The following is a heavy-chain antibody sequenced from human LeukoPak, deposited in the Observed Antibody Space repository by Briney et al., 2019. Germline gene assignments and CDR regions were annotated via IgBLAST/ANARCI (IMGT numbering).Heavy chain of an antibody. Sequence: SGTLSLTCAVSGDSITSDKWWTWVRQPPGKGLEWIGEIHHSKSSNYYPSLKSRVTISVDKSRNHFSLNLSSVTAADTAVYYCARVNINNWHSCDYWGQGTLVTVSS. D-gene: IGHD1-1*01. J-gene: IGHJ4*02. CDR3: ARVNINNWHSCDY. CDR2: IHHSKSS. CDR1: GDSITSDKW. V-gene: IGHV4-4*02.